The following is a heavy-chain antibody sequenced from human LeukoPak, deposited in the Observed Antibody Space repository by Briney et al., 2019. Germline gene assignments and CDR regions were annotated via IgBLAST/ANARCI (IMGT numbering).Heavy chain of an antibody. CDR3: AREGREIVGATPLDY. CDR2: ISAYNGNT. CDR1: GYTFTSYG. D-gene: IGHD1-26*01. V-gene: IGHV1-18*01. J-gene: IGHJ4*02. Sequence: ASVKVSCKASGYTFTSYGISWVRQAPGQGLEWMGWISAYNGNTNYAQKLQGRVTMTTDTSTSTAYMELSSLRSEDTAVYYCAREGREIVGATPLDYWGQGTLVTVSS.